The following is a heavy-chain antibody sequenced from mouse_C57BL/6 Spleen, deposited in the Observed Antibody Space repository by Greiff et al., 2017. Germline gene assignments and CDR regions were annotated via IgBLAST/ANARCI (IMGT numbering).Heavy chain of an antibody. CDR1: GFNIKNTY. J-gene: IGHJ1*03. V-gene: IGHV14-3*01. CDR2: FDPANGNT. CDR3: ARNFYDGEYFDD. Sequence: EVQLQESVAELVRPGASVKLSCTASGFNIKNTYMHWVKQRPEQGLEWIGRFDPANGNTKYAPKFQGKATITADTSSNTAYLQLSSLPSEDTAIYYCARNFYDGEYFDDWGTGTTVTVSS. D-gene: IGHD2-12*01.